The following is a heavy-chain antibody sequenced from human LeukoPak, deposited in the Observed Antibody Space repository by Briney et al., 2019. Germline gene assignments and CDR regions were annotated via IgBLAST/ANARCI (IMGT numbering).Heavy chain of an antibody. CDR3: ARERSSIAARPLDY. CDR1: GYTFTSYY. Sequence: ASVKVSCKASGYTFTSYYMHWVRQAPGQGLEWMGIINPSGGSTSYAQKFQGRVTMTRDMPTSTVYMELSSLRSEDTAVYYSARERSSIAARPLDYWGQGTLVTVSS. D-gene: IGHD6-6*01. CDR2: INPSGGST. J-gene: IGHJ4*02. V-gene: IGHV1-46*01.